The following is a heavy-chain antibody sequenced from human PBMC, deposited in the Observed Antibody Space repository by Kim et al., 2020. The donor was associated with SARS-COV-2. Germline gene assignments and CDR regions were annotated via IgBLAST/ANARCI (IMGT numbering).Heavy chain of an antibody. CDR3: ARVGRDLVGTPVGEYYYYYGMDV. J-gene: IGHJ6*02. D-gene: IGHD5-12*01. V-gene: IGHV4-4*02. CDR2: IYHSGST. CDR1: GGSISSSNW. Sequence: SETLSLTCAVSGGSISSSNWWSWVRQPPGKGLEWIGEIYHSGSTNYNPSLKSRVTISVDKSKNQFSLKLSSVTAADTAVYYCARVGRDLVGTPVGEYYYYYGMDVWGQGTTVTVSS.